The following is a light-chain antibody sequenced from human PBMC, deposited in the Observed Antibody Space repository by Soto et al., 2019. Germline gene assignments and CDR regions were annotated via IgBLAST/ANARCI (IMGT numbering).Light chain of an antibody. Sequence: QSVLTQPPSASGTPGQSVTVSCSGGSSNIGKNPVTWYQQLPGAAPKLLIHRDDQRPSGVPDRFSASKSDASASLAISGLQSEDEADYFCATWDDGLVAPLFGGGTQLTVL. J-gene: IGLJ2*01. CDR3: ATWDDGLVAPL. V-gene: IGLV1-44*01. CDR1: SSNIGKNP. CDR2: RDD.